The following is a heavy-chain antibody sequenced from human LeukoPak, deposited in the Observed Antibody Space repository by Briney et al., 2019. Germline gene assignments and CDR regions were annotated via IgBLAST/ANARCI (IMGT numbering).Heavy chain of an antibody. J-gene: IGHJ4*01. CDR3: ARDAMVRGIISGIFDY. CDR2: INHSGST. D-gene: IGHD3-10*01. V-gene: IGHV4-34*01. Sequence: PSETLSLTCAVYGGSFSGYYWSWIRQPPGKGLEWIGEINHSGSTNYNPSLRSRVTISVDTSKNQFSLKLTSVTAADTAVYYCARDAMVRGIISGIFDYWGHGTLVTVSS. CDR1: GGSFSGYY.